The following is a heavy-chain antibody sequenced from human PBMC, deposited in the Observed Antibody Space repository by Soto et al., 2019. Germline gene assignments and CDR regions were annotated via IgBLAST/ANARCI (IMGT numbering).Heavy chain of an antibody. CDR1: GFPFSNYE. Sequence: EVQLVESGGGLVQPGGSLRLTCAASGFPFSNYEMIWVRQAPGRGLEWVSHISSSGSIIYYADSVKGRFTISRDNAKKSLYLQMNSLRAEDTAVYYCARDLYDSSGYCPLDYWGQGTLVTVSS. V-gene: IGHV3-48*03. J-gene: IGHJ4*02. CDR2: ISSSGSII. D-gene: IGHD3-22*01. CDR3: ARDLYDSSGYCPLDY.